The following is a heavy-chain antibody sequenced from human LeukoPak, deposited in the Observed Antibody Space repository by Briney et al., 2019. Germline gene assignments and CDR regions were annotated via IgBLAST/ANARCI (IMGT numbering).Heavy chain of an antibody. Sequence: GGSLRLSCAASGFTFSSYSMNWVRQAPGKGLEWVSSISSSSSYIYYADSVKGRFTISRDNAKSSLYLQMNSLRAEDTAVYYCARVSGVQLWFNYYYMDVWGKGTTVTVSS. CDR1: GFTFSSYS. CDR2: ISSSSSYI. V-gene: IGHV3-21*01. D-gene: IGHD5-18*01. CDR3: ARVSGVQLWFNYYYMDV. J-gene: IGHJ6*03.